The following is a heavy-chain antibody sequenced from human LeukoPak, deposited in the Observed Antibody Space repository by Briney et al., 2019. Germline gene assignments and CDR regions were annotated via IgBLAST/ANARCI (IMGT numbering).Heavy chain of an antibody. CDR1: GFTFSHYW. Sequence: PGGSLRLSCEASGFTFSHYWMSWVRQAPGKGLEWVAYIKQDGSEKEYVDSAKGRFTISRDNAKDSLFLQLNSLRAEDTAVYFCARNDWGLGSFWYFTLWGRGTLVTVSS. D-gene: IGHD7-27*01. J-gene: IGHJ2*01. CDR2: IKQDGSEK. V-gene: IGHV3-7*01. CDR3: ARNDWGLGSFWYFTL.